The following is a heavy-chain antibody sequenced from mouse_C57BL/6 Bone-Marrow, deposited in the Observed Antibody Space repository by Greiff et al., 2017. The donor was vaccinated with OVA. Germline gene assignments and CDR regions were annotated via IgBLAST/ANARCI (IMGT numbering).Heavy chain of an antibody. CDR2: IDPSDSYT. Sequence: VQLQQPGAELVKPGASVKLSCKASGYTFTSYWMQWVKQRPGQGLEWIGEIDPSDSYTNYNQKFKGKATLTVDTSSSTAYMQLSSLTSEDSAVYYCARSESIYDGYHWYFDVWGTGTTVTVSS. CDR3: ARSESIYDGYHWYFDV. J-gene: IGHJ1*03. CDR1: GYTFTSYW. V-gene: IGHV1-50*01. D-gene: IGHD2-3*01.